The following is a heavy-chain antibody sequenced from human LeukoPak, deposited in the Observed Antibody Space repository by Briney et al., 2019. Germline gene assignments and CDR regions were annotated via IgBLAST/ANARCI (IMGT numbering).Heavy chain of an antibody. CDR2: IKYDGSEE. V-gene: IGHV3-7*01. Sequence: GGSLRLSCAASGFSLSSYWMTWVRQAPGKGLEWVATIKYDGSEEYYVDSVRGRFTFSRGNAGTSLYLQMSSLRADDAAVYYCARKGCARTCYDAFDMWGQGTTVTVSS. D-gene: IGHD4/OR15-4a*01. CDR1: GFSLSSYW. CDR3: ARKGCARTCYDAFDM. J-gene: IGHJ3*02.